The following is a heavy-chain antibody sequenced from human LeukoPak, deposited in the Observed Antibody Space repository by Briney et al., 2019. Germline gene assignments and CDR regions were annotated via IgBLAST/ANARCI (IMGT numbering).Heavy chain of an antibody. CDR3: ARDWGSGWYGASDAFDI. CDR1: GFTFSDYY. V-gene: IGHV3-11*01. D-gene: IGHD6-19*01. J-gene: IGHJ3*02. CDR2: ISSSGSTI. Sequence: GGSLRLSCAASGFTFSDYYMSWIRQAPGKGLEWASYISSSGSTIYYADSVKGRFTISRDNAKNSLYLQMNSLRAEDTAVYYCARDWGSGWYGASDAFDIWGQGTMVTVSS.